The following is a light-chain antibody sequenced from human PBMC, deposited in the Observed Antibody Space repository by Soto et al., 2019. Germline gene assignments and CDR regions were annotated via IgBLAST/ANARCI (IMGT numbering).Light chain of an antibody. CDR2: RAS. J-gene: IGKJ3*01. CDR1: QRISNW. CDR3: QQYNSYSGT. V-gene: IGKV1-5*03. Sequence: DIPMTQSPSTLSASVGDRVTITCRASQRISNWLAWYQQKPDKAPKLVIYRASTLESGVPSRFSGSGSGTEFTLTISSLQPDDFATYFCQQYNSYSGTFGPGTKVDIK.